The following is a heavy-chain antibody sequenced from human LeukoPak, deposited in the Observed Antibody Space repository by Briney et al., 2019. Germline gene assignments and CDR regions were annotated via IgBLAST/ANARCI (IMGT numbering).Heavy chain of an antibody. V-gene: IGHV3-9*01. CDR3: AKDKDDILTGYYTY. J-gene: IGHJ4*02. CDR1: GFTFDDYA. CDR2: ISWNSGSI. Sequence: GRSLRLSCAASGFTFDDYAMHWVRQAPGKGLEWVSGISWNSGSIGYADSVKGRFTISRDNAKNSLYLQMNSLRAEDTALYYCAKDKDDILTGYYTYWGQGTLATVSS. D-gene: IGHD3-9*01.